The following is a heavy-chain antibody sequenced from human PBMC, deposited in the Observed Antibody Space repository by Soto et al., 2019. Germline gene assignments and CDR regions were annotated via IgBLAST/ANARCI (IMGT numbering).Heavy chain of an antibody. Sequence: PGGSLRLSCAASGFTFDDYAMHWVRQAPGKGLEWVSGISWNSGSIGYADSVKGRFTISRDNAKNSLYLQMNSLRAEDTALYYCAKDANYDILTGYSIDYWGQGTLVTVSS. CDR2: ISWNSGSI. D-gene: IGHD3-9*01. CDR1: GFTFDDYA. J-gene: IGHJ4*02. V-gene: IGHV3-9*01. CDR3: AKDANYDILTGYSIDY.